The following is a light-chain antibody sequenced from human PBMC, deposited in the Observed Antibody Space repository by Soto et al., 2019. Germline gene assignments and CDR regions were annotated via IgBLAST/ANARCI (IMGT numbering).Light chain of an antibody. J-gene: IGKJ4*01. CDR2: DTS. CDR1: QSLGYY. CDR3: HQRRDWPLT. Sequence: EIVLTQSPATLSLSPGERATLSCRASQSLGYYLAWFQQKHGQAPRHLIYDTSNRASGIPDRFIGSGSATDFTLTISSLDPELFAVYSCHQRRDWPLTFSGGTKVEIK. V-gene: IGKV3-11*01.